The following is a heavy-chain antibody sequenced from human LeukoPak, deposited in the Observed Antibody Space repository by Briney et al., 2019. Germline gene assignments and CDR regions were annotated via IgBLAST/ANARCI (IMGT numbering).Heavy chain of an antibody. CDR2: ISYDGSNK. V-gene: IGHV3-30*18. CDR1: GFTFSSYG. CDR3: AKDLNGGYGFDY. J-gene: IGHJ4*02. Sequence: GGSLRLSCAASGFTFSSYGMHWVRQAPGKGLEWVAVISYDGSNKYYADSVKGRFTISRDNSKNTLYLQMNSLRAEDTAVYHCAKDLNGGYGFDYWGQGTLVTVSS. D-gene: IGHD5-18*01.